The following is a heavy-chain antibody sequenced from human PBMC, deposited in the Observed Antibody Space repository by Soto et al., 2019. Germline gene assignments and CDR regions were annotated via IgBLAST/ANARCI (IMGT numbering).Heavy chain of an antibody. Sequence: PGGSLRLSCAASGFTFSSYAMSWVRQAPGKGLEWVSAISGSGGSTYYADSVKGRFTISRDNSKNTLYLQMNSLRAEDTAVYYCAKDIPLGYYYDSSSYYFDYWGQGTLVTVSS. CDR3: AKDIPLGYYYDSSSYYFDY. V-gene: IGHV3-23*01. J-gene: IGHJ4*02. CDR1: GFTFSSYA. D-gene: IGHD3-22*01. CDR2: ISGSGGST.